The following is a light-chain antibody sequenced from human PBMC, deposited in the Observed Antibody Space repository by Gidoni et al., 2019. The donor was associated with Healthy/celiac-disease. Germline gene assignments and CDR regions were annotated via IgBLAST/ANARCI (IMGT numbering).Light chain of an antibody. J-gene: IGKJ5*01. CDR1: QSVSSY. CDR2: DAS. Sequence: EIVLTQSPATLSLSPGERATLSCRASQSVSSYLAWYQQKPGQAPRLLIYDASNRATGIPARFSGSGSGTDFTLTISSLEPEDFAVYYCQLWRAFXXXTRLEIK. V-gene: IGKV3-11*01. CDR3: QLWRA.